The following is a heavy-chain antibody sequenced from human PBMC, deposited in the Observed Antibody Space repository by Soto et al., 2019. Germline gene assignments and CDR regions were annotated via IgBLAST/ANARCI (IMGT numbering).Heavy chain of an antibody. Sequence: GGSLRLSCAASGFTFSSYAMSWVRQAPGKGLEWVSAISGSGGSTYYADSVKGRFTISRDNSKNTLYLQMNSLRAEDTAVYYCAKNPDVVVVAATLGHNWFDPWGQGTLVTVSS. CDR2: ISGSGGST. V-gene: IGHV3-23*01. D-gene: IGHD2-15*01. CDR3: AKNPDVVVVAATLGHNWFDP. J-gene: IGHJ5*02. CDR1: GFTFSSYA.